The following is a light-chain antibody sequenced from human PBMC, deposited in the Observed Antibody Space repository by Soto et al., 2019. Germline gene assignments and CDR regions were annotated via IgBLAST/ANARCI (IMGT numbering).Light chain of an antibody. Sequence: QSALTQPASVSGSPGQSITISCTGTSSDVGSYNLVSWYQQHPGKAPKLMIYEGSERPSGVSNRFSGSKSGNTASLRISGLQAEDEADYYCCSYAGSSTYVFGTGTKVTVL. J-gene: IGLJ1*01. V-gene: IGLV2-23*01. CDR1: SSDVGSYNL. CDR3: CSYAGSSTYV. CDR2: EGS.